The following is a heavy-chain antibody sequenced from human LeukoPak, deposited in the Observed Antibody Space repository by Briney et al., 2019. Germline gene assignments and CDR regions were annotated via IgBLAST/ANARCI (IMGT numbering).Heavy chain of an antibody. CDR2: IKQDGSEK. CDR1: GFTFSSYW. CDR3: ARFAYYYDSSGYYSYFDY. Sequence: GGSLRLSCAASGFTFSSYWMSWVRQAPGKGLEWVANIKQDGSEKYYVDSVKGRFTISRDNAKNSLYLQMNSLRAEDTAVYYCARFAYYYDSSGYYSYFDYWGQGTLVTVSS. D-gene: IGHD3-22*01. V-gene: IGHV3-7*01. J-gene: IGHJ4*02.